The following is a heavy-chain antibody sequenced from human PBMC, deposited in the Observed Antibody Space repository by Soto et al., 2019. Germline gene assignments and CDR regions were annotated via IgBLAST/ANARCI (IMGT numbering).Heavy chain of an antibody. CDR1: GFTFSSYG. CDR3: AKACGLNCGGDYGFGMDV. CDR2: ISYDGSNK. V-gene: IGHV3-30*18. D-gene: IGHD2-21*02. Sequence: GGSLRLSCAASGFTFSSYGMHWVRQAPGKGLEWVAVISYDGSNKYYADSVKGRFTISRDNSKNTLYLQMNSLRAEDTAVYYCAKACGLNCGGDYGFGMDVWGQGTTVTVSS. J-gene: IGHJ6*02.